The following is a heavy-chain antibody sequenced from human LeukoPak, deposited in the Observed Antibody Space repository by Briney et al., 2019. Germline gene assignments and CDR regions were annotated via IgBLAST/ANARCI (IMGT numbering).Heavy chain of an antibody. Sequence: SETLSLTCAVSGGSISSGGYSWSWIRQPPGKGLEWIGYIYHSGSTYYNPSLKSRVTISVDRSKNQFSLKLSSVTAADTAVYYCARGGYSYGLEPWGQGTLVTVSS. J-gene: IGHJ5*02. CDR3: ARGGYSYGLEP. D-gene: IGHD5-18*01. CDR1: GGSISSGGYS. CDR2: IYHSGST. V-gene: IGHV4-30-2*01.